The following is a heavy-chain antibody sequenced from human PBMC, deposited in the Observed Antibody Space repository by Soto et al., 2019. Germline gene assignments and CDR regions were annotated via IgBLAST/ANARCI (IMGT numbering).Heavy chain of an antibody. CDR1: GFTFSSYG. Sequence: QVQLVESGGGVVQPGRSLRLSCAASGFTFSSYGMHWVRQAPGKGLEWVAVISYDGSNKYYADSVKGRFTISRDNSKNTLYLQMNSLRAEDTAVYYCAKDSGYLLDYWGQGTLVTVSS. CDR2: ISYDGSNK. CDR3: AKDSGYLLDY. J-gene: IGHJ4*02. V-gene: IGHV3-30*18. D-gene: IGHD6-13*01.